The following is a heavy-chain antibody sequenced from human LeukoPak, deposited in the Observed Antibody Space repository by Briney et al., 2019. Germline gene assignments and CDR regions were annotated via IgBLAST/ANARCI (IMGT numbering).Heavy chain of an antibody. Sequence: GGSLRLSCAASGFTFGSSSMNWVRQTPGKGLEWVSLIRSGSTYTYYADSVKGRFTISRDNAKNSLFLQMNSLRAEDTAVYYCAKDLAVSSNAWGQGTLVTVSS. CDR1: GFTFGSSS. V-gene: IGHV3-21*01. J-gene: IGHJ5*02. CDR3: AKDLAVSSNA. CDR2: IRSGSTYT. D-gene: IGHD6-19*01.